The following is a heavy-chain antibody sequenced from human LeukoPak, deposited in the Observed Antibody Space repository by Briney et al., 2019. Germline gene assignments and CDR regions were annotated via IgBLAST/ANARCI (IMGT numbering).Heavy chain of an antibody. J-gene: IGHJ3*02. CDR1: GGSISSYY. CDR2: IYYSGST. D-gene: IGHD3-10*01. CDR3: ARISSWFGELLPTNLRGAFDI. Sequence: SETVSLTCTVSGGSISSYYWSWIRQPPGKGLEWIGYIYYSGSTNYNPSLKSRVTISVDTSKNQFSLKLSSVTAADTAVYYCARISSWFGELLPTNLRGAFDIWGQGTMVTVSS. V-gene: IGHV4-59*08.